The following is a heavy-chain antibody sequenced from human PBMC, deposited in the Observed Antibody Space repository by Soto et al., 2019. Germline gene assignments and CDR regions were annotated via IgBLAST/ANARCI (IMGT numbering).Heavy chain of an antibody. Sequence: QVQLVQSGAEVKKPGASVKVSCKASGYTFTSYAMHWVRQAPGQRLEWMGWINAGNGNTKYSQKFQGRVTITRDTSASTASLELSGLRSADTAVYYCASSYSNYALIDYYYYGMDVWGQGTTVTVSS. CDR1: GYTFTSYA. CDR2: INAGNGNT. V-gene: IGHV1-3*01. D-gene: IGHD4-4*01. J-gene: IGHJ6*02. CDR3: ASSYSNYALIDYYYYGMDV.